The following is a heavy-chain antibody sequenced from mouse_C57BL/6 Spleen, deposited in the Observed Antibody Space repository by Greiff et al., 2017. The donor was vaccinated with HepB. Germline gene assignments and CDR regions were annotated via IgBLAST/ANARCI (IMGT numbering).Heavy chain of an antibody. CDR1: GYTFTDYY. Sequence: EVQLQQSGPELVKPGASVKISCKASGYTFTDYYMNWVKQSHGKSLEWIGDINPNNGGTSYNQKFKGKATLTVDKSSSTAYMELRSLTSEDSAVYYCAEYYGRWGQGTTLTVSS. CDR2: INPNNGGT. CDR3: AEYYGR. D-gene: IGHD1-1*01. V-gene: IGHV1-26*01. J-gene: IGHJ2*01.